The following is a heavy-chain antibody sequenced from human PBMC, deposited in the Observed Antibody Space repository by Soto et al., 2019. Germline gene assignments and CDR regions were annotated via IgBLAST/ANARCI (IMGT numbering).Heavy chain of an antibody. Sequence: QLQLKESGPGLVKPSETLSLTCTVSGGSISSSSYYWGWIRQPPGKGLELSGNSYYSGSTYYIPSLKSRVAISVTTSKNQFSLTLSSVTAADTAVYYGGSQLREFGYWGQGTLVTVSS. V-gene: IGHV4-39*01. CDR3: GSQLREFGY. CDR1: GGSISSSSYY. J-gene: IGHJ4*02. CDR2: SYYSGST.